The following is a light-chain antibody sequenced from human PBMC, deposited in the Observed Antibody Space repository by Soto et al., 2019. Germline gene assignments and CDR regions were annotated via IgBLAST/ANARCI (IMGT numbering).Light chain of an antibody. CDR2: DVS. CDR3: TSFTSSTTPV. Sequence: QSALTQPASVYGSPGQSITISCTGTSSDVGGYNYVSWYQQHPGKAPKLMIYDVSNRPSGVSNRFSGSKSGNTASLTISGLQAEHEADYYCTSFTSSTTPVFGGGTKLAVL. V-gene: IGLV2-14*01. J-gene: IGLJ2*01. CDR1: SSDVGGYNY.